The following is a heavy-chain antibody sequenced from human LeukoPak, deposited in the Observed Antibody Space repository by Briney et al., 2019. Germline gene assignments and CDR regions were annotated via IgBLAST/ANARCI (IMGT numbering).Heavy chain of an antibody. D-gene: IGHD3-10*01. J-gene: IGHJ6*03. Sequence: SETLTLTCIVSGGPISTHYWSWSRQPPGKGLEWIGYNDYSGSTNYNPSLKSRVTISVDTSKNQFSLKLNSVTAADTAVYYCARGATFRGTYYMDVWGKGTTVTVSS. V-gene: IGHV4-59*11. CDR3: ARGATFRGTYYMDV. CDR1: GGPISTHY. CDR2: NDYSGST.